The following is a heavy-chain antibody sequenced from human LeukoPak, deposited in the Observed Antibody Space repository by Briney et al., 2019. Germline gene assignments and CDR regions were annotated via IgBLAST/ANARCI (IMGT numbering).Heavy chain of an antibody. CDR1: GLTFSSYW. J-gene: IGHJ3*02. V-gene: IGHV3-7*01. CDR3: VRDFSPYCGGDCYFDAFDI. D-gene: IGHD2-21*01. Sequence: PGGSLRLSCAASGLTFSSYWMTWVRKVPGKGLEWVSNINRDGSVIHYMDSVKGRFTISRDNAKNALYLQMNSLRAEDTAVYYCVRDFSPYCGGDCYFDAFDIWGQGTVVTVSS. CDR2: INRDGSVI.